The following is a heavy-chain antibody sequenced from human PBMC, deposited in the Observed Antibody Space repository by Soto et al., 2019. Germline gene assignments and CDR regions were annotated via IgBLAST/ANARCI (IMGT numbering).Heavy chain of an antibody. CDR3: ACTSYLSGYDLVFDY. J-gene: IGHJ4*02. CDR2: IYWDDDK. V-gene: IGHV2-5*02. CDR1: GFSLSTSGVG. D-gene: IGHD5-12*01. Sequence: QITLKESGPTLVKHTQTLTLTCTFSGFSLSTSGVGVGWIRQPPGKALEWLALIYWDDDKRYSPSLKSRLTITKDTSKTQVVLTMTNMDPVDTATYYCACTSYLSGYDLVFDYWGQGTLVTVSS.